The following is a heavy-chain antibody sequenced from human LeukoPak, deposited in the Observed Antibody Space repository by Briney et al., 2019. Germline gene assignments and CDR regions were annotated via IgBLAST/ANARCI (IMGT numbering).Heavy chain of an antibody. CDR3: TRDRGDYYDSSGQFDY. CDR1: GFTFGDYA. CDR2: IRSKAYGGTT. V-gene: IGHV3-49*04. D-gene: IGHD3-22*01. Sequence: PGGSLRLSCTASGFTFGDYAMSWVRQAPGKGLEWVGFIRSKAYGGTTEYAASVKCRFTISRDDSKSIAYLQMNSLKTEDTAVYYCTRDRGDYYDSSGQFDYWGQGTLVTVPS. J-gene: IGHJ4*02.